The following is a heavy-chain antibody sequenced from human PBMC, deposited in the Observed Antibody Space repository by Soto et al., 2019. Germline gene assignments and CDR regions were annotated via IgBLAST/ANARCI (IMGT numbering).Heavy chain of an antibody. CDR2: IGVSGGST. Sequence: GGSLRLSCEASGFTFSTYAMCWVRQPPGKGLEWVSAIGVSGGSTYYADSVKGRFTIIRDNSKNTVYLQMNSLRAEDTAVYYCVTAVPEWIQVWGYDYWGQGTLVTVSS. CDR3: VTAVPEWIQVWGYDY. J-gene: IGHJ4*02. D-gene: IGHD5-18*01. V-gene: IGHV3-23*01. CDR1: GFTFSTYA.